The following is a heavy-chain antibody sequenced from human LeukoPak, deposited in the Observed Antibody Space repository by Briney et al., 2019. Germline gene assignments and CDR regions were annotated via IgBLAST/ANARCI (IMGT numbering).Heavy chain of an antibody. CDR3: ARALGYCSGGSCTRGYNWFDP. D-gene: IGHD2-15*01. CDR2: IYYGGST. V-gene: IGHV4-39*01. J-gene: IGHJ5*02. CDR1: GGSISSNDYY. Sequence: SETLSLTCTVSGGSISSNDYYWGWIRQPPGTGLEWIGSIYYGGSTYYNPSLKSRVIISVDTSMNQFSLKLSFVTTADTAVYYCARALGYCSGGSCTRGYNWFDPWGQGTLVTVSS.